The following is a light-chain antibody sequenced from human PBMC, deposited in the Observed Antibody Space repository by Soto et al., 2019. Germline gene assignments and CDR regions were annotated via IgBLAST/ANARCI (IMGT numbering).Light chain of an antibody. CDR2: GAS. V-gene: IGKV3-15*01. J-gene: IGKJ4*01. CDR1: QSVSTN. CDR3: QQDKSLPPT. Sequence: EIVMTQSPATLSVSPGERATLSCMASQSVSTNLAWYQQKPGQAPRLLIYGASTRATGIPARFSGSGYGTEFTLTISNLQSEDFTVYYCQQDKSLPPTFGGGTKVDI.